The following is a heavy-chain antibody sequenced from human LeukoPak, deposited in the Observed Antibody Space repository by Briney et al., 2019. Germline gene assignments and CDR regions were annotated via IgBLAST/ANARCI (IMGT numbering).Heavy chain of an antibody. Sequence: ASVKVSCKASGYTFTSYGISWVRQAPGQGLEWMGWISAYNGNTNYAQKLQGRVTMTTDTSTSTAYMELRSLRSDDTAVCYCARDLCSTSCPDWYFDLWGRGTLVTVSS. V-gene: IGHV1-18*01. CDR2: ISAYNGNT. CDR1: GYTFTSYG. J-gene: IGHJ2*01. CDR3: ARDLCSTSCPDWYFDL. D-gene: IGHD2-2*01.